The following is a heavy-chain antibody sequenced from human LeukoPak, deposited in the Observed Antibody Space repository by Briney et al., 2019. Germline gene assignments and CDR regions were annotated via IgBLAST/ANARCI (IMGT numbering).Heavy chain of an antibody. Sequence: ASVKVSCKASGYTFTSYYMHWVRQAPGQGLEWMGIINPSGGSTSYAQKFQGRVTMTRDTSTSTVHMELSSLRSEDTAVHYCARAPPRDGYNYHGAFDIWGQGTMVTVSS. V-gene: IGHV1-46*01. CDR2: INPSGGST. CDR3: ARAPPRDGYNYHGAFDI. CDR1: GYTFTSYY. D-gene: IGHD5-24*01. J-gene: IGHJ3*02.